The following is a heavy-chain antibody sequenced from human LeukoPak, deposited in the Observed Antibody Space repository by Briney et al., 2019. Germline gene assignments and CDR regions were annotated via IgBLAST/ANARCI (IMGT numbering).Heavy chain of an antibody. CDR2: ISAYNGNT. CDR3: ARDVYDILTGYLYPDY. CDR1: GYTFTSYG. Sequence: GASVKVSCKASGYTFTSYGISWVRQAPGQGLEWMGWISAYNGNTNYAQKLQGRVTMTTDTSTSTAYMELRSLRSDDTAVYYCARDVYDILTGYLYPDYWGQGTLVTVSS. D-gene: IGHD3-9*01. V-gene: IGHV1-18*01. J-gene: IGHJ4*02.